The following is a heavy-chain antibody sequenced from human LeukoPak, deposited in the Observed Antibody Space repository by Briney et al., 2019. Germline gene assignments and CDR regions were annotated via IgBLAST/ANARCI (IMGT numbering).Heavy chain of an antibody. D-gene: IGHD3-22*01. Sequence: ASVKVSCKASGYTFTSYGISWVRRAPGQGLEWMGWISAYNGNTNYAQKLQGRVTMTADTSTSTAYMELRSLRSDDTAVYYCAREGYYYDSSGRAFHDAFDIWGQGTMVTVSS. CDR2: ISAYNGNT. CDR1: GYTFTSYG. V-gene: IGHV1-18*01. CDR3: AREGYYYDSSGRAFHDAFDI. J-gene: IGHJ3*02.